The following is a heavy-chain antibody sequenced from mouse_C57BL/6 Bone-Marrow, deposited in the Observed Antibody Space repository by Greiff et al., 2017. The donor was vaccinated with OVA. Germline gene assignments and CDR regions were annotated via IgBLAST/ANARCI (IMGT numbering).Heavy chain of an antibody. J-gene: IGHJ4*01. D-gene: IGHD1-1*01. CDR2: IYPRSGNT. CDR1: GYTFTSYG. CDR3: ARSGGYYGAMDD. Sequence: QVQRVESGAELARPGASVKLSCKASGYTFTSYGISWVKQRTGQGLEWIGEIYPRSGNTYYNEKCKGKATLTADKSSSTAYMELRSLTSEDSAVYFCARSGGYYGAMDDWGQGTSVTVSS. V-gene: IGHV1-81*01.